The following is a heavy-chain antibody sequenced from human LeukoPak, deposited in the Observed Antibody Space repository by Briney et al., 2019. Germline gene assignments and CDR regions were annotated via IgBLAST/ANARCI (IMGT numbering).Heavy chain of an antibody. CDR1: AFSLNAYN. D-gene: IGHD3-10*01. Sequence: PGGSLRLSCAASAFSLNAYNMNWVRQAPGKGLEWVSSISYTGTYIYYADSVKGRFTISRDNAQNSLYLQMNSLRAEDTAVYYCARDNGGELLWFGESLDGMDVWGQGTTVTVSS. V-gene: IGHV3-21*01. J-gene: IGHJ6*02. CDR2: ISYTGTYI. CDR3: ARDNGGELLWFGESLDGMDV.